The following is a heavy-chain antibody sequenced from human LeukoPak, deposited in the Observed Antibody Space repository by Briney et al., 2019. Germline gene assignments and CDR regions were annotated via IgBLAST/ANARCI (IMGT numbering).Heavy chain of an antibody. CDR1: GGSFSGYY. J-gene: IGHJ3*02. D-gene: IGHD3-9*01. CDR3: ARSLRYFVANDAFDI. V-gene: IGHV4-34*01. CDR2: INHSGST. Sequence: SETLSLTCAVYGGSFSGYYWSWIRQPPGKGLEWIGEINHSGSTNYNPSLMSRVTISVDTSKNQFSLKLSSVTAADTAMYYCARSLRYFVANDAFDIWGQGTMVTVSS.